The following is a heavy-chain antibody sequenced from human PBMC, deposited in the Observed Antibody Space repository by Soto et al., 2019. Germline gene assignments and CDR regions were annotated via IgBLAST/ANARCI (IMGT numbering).Heavy chain of an antibody. D-gene: IGHD1-26*01. J-gene: IGHJ4*02. CDR2: INNDGSRT. Sequence: GGSLRLSCAASGFTFSNYWIHWVRQVPGEGLVWVSTINNDGSRTWYADSVRGRIAMSRDNARNLVYLQMNSLRAEDTAVYYCGTTFEYWGQGALVTVSS. CDR1: GFTFSNYW. V-gene: IGHV3-74*01. CDR3: GTTFEY.